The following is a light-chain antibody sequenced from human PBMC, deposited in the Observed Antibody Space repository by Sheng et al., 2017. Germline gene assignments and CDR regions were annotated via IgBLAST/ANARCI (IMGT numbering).Light chain of an antibody. Sequence: EIVLTQSPGTLSLSPGERATLSCRASQSVRSRFLAWYQQKPGQSPRLLIFGASNRASDIPDRFSGSGSGTDFTLTISRLEPEDFVVYYCQQYGSSPPHTFGQGSKLEIK. CDR1: QSVRSRF. CDR3: QQYGSSPPHT. J-gene: IGKJ2*01. V-gene: IGKV3-20*01. CDR2: GAS.